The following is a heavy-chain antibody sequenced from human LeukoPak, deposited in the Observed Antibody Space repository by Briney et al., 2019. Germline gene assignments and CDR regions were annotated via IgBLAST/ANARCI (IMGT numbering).Heavy chain of an antibody. J-gene: IGHJ4*02. CDR3: ARVGVYSSGSVDY. D-gene: IGHD6-19*01. CDR1: GGSIGRSSYY. CDR2: IYNSVST. V-gene: IGHV4-61*05. Sequence: PSETLSLTCTVSGGSIGRSSYYWGWIRQPPGKGLEWIGYIYNSVSTNYNPSLKSRVTISVDMSKNQFSLKLSSVTAADTAAYYCARVGVYSSGSVDYWGQGALVTVSS.